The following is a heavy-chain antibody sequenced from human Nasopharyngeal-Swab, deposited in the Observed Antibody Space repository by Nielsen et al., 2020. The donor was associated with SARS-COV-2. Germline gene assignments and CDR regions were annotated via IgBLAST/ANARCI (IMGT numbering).Heavy chain of an antibody. Sequence: SETLSLTCTVSGGSISSYYWSWIRQPPGKALEWIGEINHSGSTNYNPSLKSRVTISVDTSKNQFSLKLSSVTAADTAVYYCARGSQLVVPAATLDYWGQGTLVTVSS. D-gene: IGHD2-2*01. CDR2: INHSGST. CDR3: ARGSQLVVPAATLDY. CDR1: GGSISSYY. V-gene: IGHV4-34*01. J-gene: IGHJ4*02.